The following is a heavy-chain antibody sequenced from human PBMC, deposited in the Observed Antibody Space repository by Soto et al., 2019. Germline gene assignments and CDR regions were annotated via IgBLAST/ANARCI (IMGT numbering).Heavy chain of an antibody. CDR3: ARGYYHGSGRPTPGGMDV. CDR2: ISTYTGNP. Sequence: QVHLVQSGAEVKKPGASVKVSCKASGYTFTNYDINWVRQAPGHGLEWMGWISTYTGNPNYAQKLQGRATMTPDTSTSTSYRELRSLRSDDTAVYYCARGYYHGSGRPTPGGMDVWGQGTTVTVSS. CDR1: GYTFTNYD. V-gene: IGHV1-18*01. J-gene: IGHJ6*02. D-gene: IGHD3-10*01.